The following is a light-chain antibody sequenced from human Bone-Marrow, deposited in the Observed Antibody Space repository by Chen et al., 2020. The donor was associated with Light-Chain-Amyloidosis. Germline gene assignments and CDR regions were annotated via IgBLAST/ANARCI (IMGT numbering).Light chain of an antibody. CDR3: SSCTSSNTWV. J-gene: IGLJ3*02. CDR2: EVT. Sequence: QSALTQPASVSGSPGQSITVYGTGTSSDVGGYNYVSWYQPHPGKAPQLILYEVTNRPSGVANRFSGSKSGNTASLPISGRQSEADADYYCSSCTSSNTWVFGGGTKLTVL. CDR1: SSDVGGYNY. V-gene: IGLV2-14*01.